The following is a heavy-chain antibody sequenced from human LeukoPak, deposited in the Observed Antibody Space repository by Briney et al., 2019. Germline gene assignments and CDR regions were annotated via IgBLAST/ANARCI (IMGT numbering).Heavy chain of an antibody. J-gene: IGHJ4*02. CDR3: AKRGVVIRVILVGFHKEAYYFDS. CDR1: GITLSNYG. D-gene: IGHD3-22*01. V-gene: IGHV3-23*01. CDR2: ISDSGGRT. Sequence: GGSMRLSCAVSGITLSNYGMSWVRQAPRKGLEWVAGISDSGGRTNYADSVKGRFTISRDNPKNTLYLQMNSLRAEDTAVYFCAKRGVVIRVILVGFHKEAYYFDSWGQGALVTVSS.